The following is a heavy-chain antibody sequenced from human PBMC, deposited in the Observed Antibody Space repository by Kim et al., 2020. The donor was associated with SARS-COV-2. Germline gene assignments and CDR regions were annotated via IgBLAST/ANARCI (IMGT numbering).Heavy chain of an antibody. CDR1: GGSISSSY. J-gene: IGHJ6*01. D-gene: IGHD6-13*01. CDR3: TRAPYSRALAYYYGMDV. Sequence: SETLSLTCTVSGGSISSSYWSWIRQPPGKGLEWIGYIYYSGSTNYTPSLKSPVTISVDTSKNQFSLKLSSVTAADTAVSYCTRAPYSRALAYYYGMDVWG. V-gene: IGHV4-59*13. CDR2: IYYSGST.